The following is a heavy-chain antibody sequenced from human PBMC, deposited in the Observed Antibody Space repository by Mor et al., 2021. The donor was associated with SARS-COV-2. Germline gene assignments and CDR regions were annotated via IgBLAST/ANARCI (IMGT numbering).Heavy chain of an antibody. J-gene: IGHJ5*02. CDR3: GGNWFDP. V-gene: IGHV3-30*03. CDR2: ISYDGSNK. Sequence: GFTFSSYGMHWVRQAPGKGLEWVAVISYDGSNKYYADSVKGRFTISRDNSKNTLYLQMNSLRAEDTAVYYCGGNWFDPWGQGT. CDR1: GFTFSSYG.